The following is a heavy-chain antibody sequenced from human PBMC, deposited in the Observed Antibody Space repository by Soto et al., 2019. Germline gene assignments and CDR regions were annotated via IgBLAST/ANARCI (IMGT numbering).Heavy chain of an antibody. CDR3: ARDSDTAMVQVYFGMDV. CDR1: GYTFISYG. D-gene: IGHD5-18*01. CDR2: ISAYNGNT. V-gene: IGHV1-18*01. J-gene: IGHJ6*02. Sequence: GASVKVSCKASGYTFISYGISWVRQAPGQGLEWMGWISAYNGNTNYAQKLQGRVTMTTDTSTSTAYMELRSLTSDDTAVDYCARDSDTAMVQVYFGMDVGGQGTTVTVSS.